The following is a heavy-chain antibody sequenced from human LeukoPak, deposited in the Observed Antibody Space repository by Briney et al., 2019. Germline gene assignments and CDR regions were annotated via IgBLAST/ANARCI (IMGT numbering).Heavy chain of an antibody. CDR2: IYHSGST. CDR3: ARVRWQQLVLFSPYMDV. J-gene: IGHJ6*03. V-gene: IGHV4-38-2*02. CDR1: GYYISSGYY. D-gene: IGHD6-13*01. Sequence: SETLSLTCTVSGYYISSGYYWGWIRQPPGKGLEWIRSIYHSGSTYYNPSLKSRVTISVDTSKNQFSLKLSSVTAADTAVYYCARVRWQQLVLFSPYMDVWGKGTTVTVSS.